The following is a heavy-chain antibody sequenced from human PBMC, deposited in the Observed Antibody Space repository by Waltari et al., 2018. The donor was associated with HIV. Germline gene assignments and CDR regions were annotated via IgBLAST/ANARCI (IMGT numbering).Heavy chain of an antibody. J-gene: IGHJ4*02. D-gene: IGHD3-22*01. Sequence: EVKLVQSGGGLGQPGGSLRLSCASSGVTVDSRPVIWVHRVRGASGRGMQWFSTCGGSGAQTYFGESAKGRFDICSDKSDGTLILQMTRLRVEDTALYFCAKDLDTSGWPYVVLDSWGQGTLVTVSS. CDR3: AKDLDTSGWPYVVLDS. CDR2: CGGSGAQT. V-gene: IGHV3-23*04. CDR1: GVTVDSRP.